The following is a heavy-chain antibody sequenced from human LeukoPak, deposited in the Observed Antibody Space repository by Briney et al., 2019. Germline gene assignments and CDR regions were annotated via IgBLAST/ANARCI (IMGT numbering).Heavy chain of an antibody. J-gene: IGHJ4*02. D-gene: IGHD3-22*01. CDR2: ISGSGGST. CDR3: AKDQYYYDSSGYYSPY. V-gene: IGHV3-23*01. Sequence: GGSLGLSCAASGFTFSSYAMSWVRQAPGKGLEWVSAISGSGGSTYYADSVKGRFTISRDNSKNTLYLQMNSLRAEDTAVYYCAKDQYYYDSSGYYSPYWGQGTLVTVSS. CDR1: GFTFSSYA.